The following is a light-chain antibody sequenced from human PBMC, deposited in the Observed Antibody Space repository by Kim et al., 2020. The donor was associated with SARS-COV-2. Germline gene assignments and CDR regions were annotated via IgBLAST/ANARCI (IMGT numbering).Light chain of an antibody. CDR2: TAS. V-gene: IGKV1-17*02. CDR1: QGIKSD. CDR3: LQHNSYPIT. J-gene: IGKJ4*01. Sequence: AYIGDRVTITCRASQGIKSDLGWYQQKPGKAPKRLIYTASTLHSGVPSRFSGSGSGTVFTLTITNLQPEDLATYFCLQHNSYPITSGGGTKVEIK.